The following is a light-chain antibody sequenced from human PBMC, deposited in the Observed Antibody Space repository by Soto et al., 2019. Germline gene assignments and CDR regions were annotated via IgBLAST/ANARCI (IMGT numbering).Light chain of an antibody. CDR3: QQCDNWPLT. J-gene: IGKJ4*01. V-gene: IGKV3-15*01. Sequence: EIVMTQSPATLSVSPGERATLSCRASQSVSTYLAWYQQKPGQAPRLLIYGASTRATGIPARFSGSGSGTEFTLTISSLLSEDFAVYYCQQCDNWPLTFGGGTKVEIK. CDR2: GAS. CDR1: QSVSTY.